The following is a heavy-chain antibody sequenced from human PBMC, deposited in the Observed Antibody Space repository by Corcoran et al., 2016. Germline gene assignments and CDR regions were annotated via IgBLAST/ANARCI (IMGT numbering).Heavy chain of an antibody. Sequence: QVTLRESGPAVVKPTQTLTLTCTFSGFSLRTSGMCVSWIRQPPGKALEWLARIDWDDDKHYTTSLKTRLTISKDTSKNQVVLTMTNMDPVDTATYYCVRGGTGGDGMDVWGQGTTVTVSS. CDR1: GFSLRTSGMC. CDR3: VRGGTGGDGMDV. J-gene: IGHJ6*02. V-gene: IGHV2-70*13. D-gene: IGHD2-8*02. CDR2: IDWDDDK.